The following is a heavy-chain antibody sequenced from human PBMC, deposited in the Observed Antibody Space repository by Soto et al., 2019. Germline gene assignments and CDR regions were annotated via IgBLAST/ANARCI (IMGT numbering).Heavy chain of an antibody. J-gene: IGHJ4*02. D-gene: IGHD6-13*01. Sequence: EVQLLESAGGLVQPGGSLRLSCAPSGFTFSSYAMSLVRQAPGKGLEWVSAISGSGGSTSYADSVKGRFTISRDNSKNSLDLQMNSLRAEDTAVYYCAKGRAWIAAAGTGDWVQGTLVTVSS. CDR2: ISGSGGST. V-gene: IGHV3-23*01. CDR1: GFTFSSYA. CDR3: AKGRAWIAAAGTGD.